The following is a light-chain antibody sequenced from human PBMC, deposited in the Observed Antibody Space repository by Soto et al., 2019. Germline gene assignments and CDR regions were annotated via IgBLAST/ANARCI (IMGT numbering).Light chain of an antibody. J-gene: IGKJ1*01. CDR1: QGIRTE. Sequence: AIEMTQSPSSLSASVGDRVTITCRASQGIRTELGWYQQKPGEAPKLLIYAASTLQGGVPSRFSGSGSGTDFTLTISSLQPEDFATYYCLQDYNYPRMFGQGTKV. CDR2: AAS. V-gene: IGKV1-6*01. CDR3: LQDYNYPRM.